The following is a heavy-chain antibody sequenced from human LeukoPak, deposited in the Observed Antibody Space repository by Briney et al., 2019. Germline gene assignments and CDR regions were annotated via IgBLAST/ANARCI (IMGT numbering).Heavy chain of an antibody. V-gene: IGHV4-59*12. J-gene: IGHJ4*02. CDR1: GGSISSYY. Sequence: SETLSLTCTLSGGSISSYYWSWIRQPPGKGLEWIGDIYYSGSTNYNPSLKSRVTISVDTSKNQFSLKLSSVTAADTAVYYCARARSGGLTYWGQGTLVTISS. CDR2: IYYSGST. D-gene: IGHD2-15*01. CDR3: ARARSGGLTY.